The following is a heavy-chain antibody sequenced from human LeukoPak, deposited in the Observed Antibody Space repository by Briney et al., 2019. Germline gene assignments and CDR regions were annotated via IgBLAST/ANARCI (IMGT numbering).Heavy chain of an antibody. CDR3: AKRAAAGSGYYNFFVDV. D-gene: IGHD6-13*01. V-gene: IGHV3-23*01. CDR2: ISTSDSRT. Sequence: GGSLRLSCTASQFTFSTYAMSWVRQAPGKGLEWVSGISTSDSRTYYADSVKDRFVISRDNSKNTLYLQMNSLRAEDTAVYYCAKRAAAGSGYYNFFVDVWGNGTSVTVSS. CDR1: QFTFSTYA. J-gene: IGHJ6*04.